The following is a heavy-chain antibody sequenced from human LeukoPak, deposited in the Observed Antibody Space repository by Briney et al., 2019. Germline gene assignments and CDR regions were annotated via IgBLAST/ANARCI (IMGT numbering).Heavy chain of an antibody. V-gene: IGHV4-59*01. D-gene: IGHD3-10*01. CDR2: IYYTGRT. J-gene: IGHJ6*02. CDR3: ARDIGSGPVDV. CDR1: GASISSYY. Sequence: SETLSLTCTVSGASISSYYWSWIRRPPGKGLEWIGYIYYTGRTNFNPSLKSRVTMSVDTSKNQLSLKLSSVTAADTAVYYCARDIGSGPVDVWGQGTTVTVSS.